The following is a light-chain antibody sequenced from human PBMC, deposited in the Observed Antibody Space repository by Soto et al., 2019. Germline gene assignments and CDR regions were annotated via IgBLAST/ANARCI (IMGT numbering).Light chain of an antibody. V-gene: IGLV2-14*03. J-gene: IGLJ2*01. Sequence: QSALTQPASVSGSPGQSITISCSGTSIDVGGYESVAWYQQHPGKAPKLIIYDVTHRPSEISDRFSGSKSANTAFLTISGLQAEDEADYYCSSYSGGSTLEIFGGGTKVTVL. CDR3: SSYSGGSTLEI. CDR1: SIDVGGYES. CDR2: DVT.